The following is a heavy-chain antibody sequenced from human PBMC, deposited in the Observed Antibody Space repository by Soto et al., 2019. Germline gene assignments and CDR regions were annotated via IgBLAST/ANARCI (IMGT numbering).Heavy chain of an antibody. CDR1: GYTFTSYG. Sequence: ASVKVSCKASGYTFTSYGISWLRQAPGQGLEWMGWISGYNGNANYAQKLQGRVTMTTDTSTSTAYMEVRSLRSDDTAVYYCARDEDACSGGSCYSNYWGQGTPVTVSS. CDR2: ISGYNGNA. J-gene: IGHJ4*02. CDR3: ARDEDACSGGSCYSNY. V-gene: IGHV1-18*01. D-gene: IGHD2-15*01.